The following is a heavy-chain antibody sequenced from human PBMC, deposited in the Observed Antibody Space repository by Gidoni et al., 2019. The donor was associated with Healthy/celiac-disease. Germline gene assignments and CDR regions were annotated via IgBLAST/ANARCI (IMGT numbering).Heavy chain of an antibody. D-gene: IGHD1-7*01. CDR3: TTGAELRYYYYGMDV. CDR2: IKSKTDGGTT. Sequence: EVQLVESGGGLVTPGGSLRLSCAASGFTFSNAWMSWVRQAPGKGLEWVGRIKSKTDGGTTDYAAPVKGRFTISRDDSKNTLYLQMNSLKTEDTAVYYCTTGAELRYYYYGMDVWGQGTTVTGSS. J-gene: IGHJ6*02. CDR1: GFTFSNAW. V-gene: IGHV3-15*01.